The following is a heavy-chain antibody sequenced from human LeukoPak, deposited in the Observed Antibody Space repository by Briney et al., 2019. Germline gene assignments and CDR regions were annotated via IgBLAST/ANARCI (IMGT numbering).Heavy chain of an antibody. J-gene: IGHJ5*02. V-gene: IGHV3-7*01. D-gene: IGHD6-6*01. CDR1: GFSFSNFW. Sequence: GGSLRLSCAASGFSFSNFWMSWVRQAPGKGLEWVANIKPDGSATSYVDSVKGRFTISRDNAKNSLDLQMNSLRAEDTAVYYCARGGGSSSWGQGTLVTVSS. CDR2: IKPDGSAT. CDR3: ARGGGSSS.